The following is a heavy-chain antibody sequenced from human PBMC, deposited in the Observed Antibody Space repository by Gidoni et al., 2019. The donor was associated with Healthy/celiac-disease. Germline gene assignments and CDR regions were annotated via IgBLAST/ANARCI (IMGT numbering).Heavy chain of an antibody. Sequence: EVQLLESGGGLVQPGGSLRLACAASGFTFSSYAMSWVSQAPGKGLEWVSAISGRVGSTYYADSVKGRFTISRDNSKNTLYLKMNSLRAEDTAVYYCAKAGGVKDIWGQGTMVTVSS. J-gene: IGHJ3*02. CDR3: AKAGGVKDI. D-gene: IGHD3-16*01. V-gene: IGHV3-23*01. CDR2: ISGRVGST. CDR1: GFTFSSYA.